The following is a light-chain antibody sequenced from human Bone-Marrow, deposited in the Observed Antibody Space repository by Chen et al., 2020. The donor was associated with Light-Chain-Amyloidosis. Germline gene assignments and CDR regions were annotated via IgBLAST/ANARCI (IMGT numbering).Light chain of an antibody. V-gene: IGLV2-14*01. CDR1: SSDDGGDNH. Sequence: QSALTQPASVSGSPGQSITTSCTGTSSDDGGDNHVSWYQQHPDKAPKLMIYEVTNRPSWVPDRFSGSKSDNTASLTISGLQTEDEADYFCSSYTITNTLVFGSGTRVTVL. J-gene: IGLJ1*01. CDR2: EVT. CDR3: SSYTITNTLV.